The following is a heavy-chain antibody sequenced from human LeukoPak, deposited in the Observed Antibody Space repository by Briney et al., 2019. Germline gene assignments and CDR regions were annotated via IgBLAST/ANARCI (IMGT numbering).Heavy chain of an antibody. Sequence: GKSLRLSCEGSGFKFFTFAMHWVRRAPGKGLEWVAIISYDGSKKYYADSVKGRFTISRDNAKNSLYLQMNSLRAEDTAVYYCASPSNPACSSTSCARGAFDIWGQGTMVTVSS. CDR3: ASPSNPACSSTSCARGAFDI. CDR2: ISYDGSKK. V-gene: IGHV3-30-3*01. J-gene: IGHJ3*02. CDR1: GFKFFTFA. D-gene: IGHD2-2*01.